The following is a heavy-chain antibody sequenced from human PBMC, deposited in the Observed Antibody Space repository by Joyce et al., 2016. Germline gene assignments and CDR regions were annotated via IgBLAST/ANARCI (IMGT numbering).Heavy chain of an antibody. J-gene: IGHJ5*02. CDR2: NNDLVTA. CDR1: GGALGGYY. CDR3: ARGRFYGSGTYFRGRWFDP. V-gene: IGHV4-34*01. Sequence: QVRLQQWGAGLLKPSETLSLSCVVYGGALGGYYWTWIRQAPGKGMEGMAENNDLVTANYNPSIKSRVTISLDTSKKQLSLELRSVTVADTAVYYCARGRFYGSGTYFRGRWFDPWGQGTQVTVSS. D-gene: IGHD3-10*01.